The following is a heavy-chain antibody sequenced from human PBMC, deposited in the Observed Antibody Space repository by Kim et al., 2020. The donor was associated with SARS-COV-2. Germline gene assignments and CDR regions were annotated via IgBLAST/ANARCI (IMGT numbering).Heavy chain of an antibody. CDR3: AGDGTIAVAGTFTDY. J-gene: IGHJ4*02. D-gene: IGHD6-19*01. CDR2: INTNTGNP. CDR1: GYTFTSYA. V-gene: IGHV7-4-1*02. Sequence: ASVKVSCKTSGYTFTSYAMNWVRQAPGQGLEWMGWINTNTGNPTYAQGFTGRFVFPLDTSVSTAYVQINSLKAEDTAVYYCAGDGTIAVAGTFTDYWGQGTLVTVSS.